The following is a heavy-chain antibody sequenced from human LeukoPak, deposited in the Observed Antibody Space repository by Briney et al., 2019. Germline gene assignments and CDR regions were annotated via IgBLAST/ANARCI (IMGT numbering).Heavy chain of an antibody. CDR3: AKSLGGDYGSGSYYVVFDS. V-gene: IGHV3-48*03. Sequence: PGGSLRLSCAASGFTFSSYAMNWVRQAPGKGLEWVSYISSSGSTIYYADSVKGRFTISRDNAKNSLYLQMNSLRVDDTALYYCAKSLGGDYGSGSYYVVFDSWGQGTLVTVSS. CDR1: GFTFSSYA. J-gene: IGHJ4*02. D-gene: IGHD3-10*01. CDR2: ISSSGSTI.